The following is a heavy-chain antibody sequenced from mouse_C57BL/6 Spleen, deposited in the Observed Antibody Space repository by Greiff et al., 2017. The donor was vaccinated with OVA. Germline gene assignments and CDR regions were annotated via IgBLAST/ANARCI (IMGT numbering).Heavy chain of an antibody. CDR1: GYTFTSYW. V-gene: IGHV1-53*01. D-gene: IGHD1-1*01. CDR3: ARSGGGKYGSEGYFDV. CDR2: INPSNGGP. Sequence: QVQLQQPGTELVKPGASVKLSCKASGYTFTSYWMHWVKQRPGQGLEWIGNINPSNGGPNYTEKFTSKATLTVDKSSSTAYMQLSSRTSEDSAVYYCARSGGGKYGSEGYFDVWGTGTTVTVSS. J-gene: IGHJ1*03.